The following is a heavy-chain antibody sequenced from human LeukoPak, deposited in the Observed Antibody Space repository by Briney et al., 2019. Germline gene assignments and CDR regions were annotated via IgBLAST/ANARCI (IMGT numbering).Heavy chain of an antibody. CDR3: ARQADYLDNSGHYYVGGLNP. J-gene: IGHJ5*02. CDR2: INADSGDT. V-gene: IGHV1-2*06. Sequence: ASVKVSCKASRYIFTGFNFHWVRQAPGQGPEWMGRINADSGDTDLAQKFQGRITMTRDTSVSTTYMELTGLISDDTAIYYCARQADYLDNSGHYYVGGLNPWGRGTLVTVFS. CDR1: RYIFTGFN. D-gene: IGHD3-22*01.